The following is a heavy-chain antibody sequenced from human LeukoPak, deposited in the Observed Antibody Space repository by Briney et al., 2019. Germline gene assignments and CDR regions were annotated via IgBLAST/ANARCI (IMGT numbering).Heavy chain of an antibody. J-gene: IGHJ4*02. CDR3: ARDTVYYDSSGYLGVFDY. Sequence: ASVKVSCKASGYTFTSYGISWVRQAPGQGLEWMGWISAYNGNTNYAQKLQGRVTMTTDTSTSTAYMELRSLRSDDTAVYYCARDTVYYDSSGYLGVFDYWGQGTLVTVSS. CDR1: GYTFTSYG. V-gene: IGHV1-18*01. CDR2: ISAYNGNT. D-gene: IGHD3-22*01.